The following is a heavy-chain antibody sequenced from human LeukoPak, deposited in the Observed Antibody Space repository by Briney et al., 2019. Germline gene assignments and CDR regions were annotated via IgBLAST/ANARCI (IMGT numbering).Heavy chain of an antibody. D-gene: IGHD3-16*01. Sequence: ASVKVSCKASGYTFTSYGISWVRQAPGQGLEWMGWISAYNGNTNYAQKLQGRVTMTTDTSTSTAYMELRSLRSDDTAVYYCARARTDLEFGDLAYAFEIWGQGTMVTVSS. V-gene: IGHV1-18*01. CDR1: GYTFTSYG. CDR2: ISAYNGNT. J-gene: IGHJ3*02. CDR3: ARARTDLEFGDLAYAFEI.